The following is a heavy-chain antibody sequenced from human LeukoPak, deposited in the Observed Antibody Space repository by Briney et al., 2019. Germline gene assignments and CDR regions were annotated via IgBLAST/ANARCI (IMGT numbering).Heavy chain of an antibody. V-gene: IGHV1-69*04. Sequence: GASVKVSCKASGGTFSSYTISWVRQAPEQGLEWMGRIIPILGIANYAQKFQGRVTITADKSTSTAYMELSSLRSEDTAVYYCARDSLAGVAAPFDYWGQGTLVTVSS. CDR3: ARDSLAGVAAPFDY. D-gene: IGHD6-13*01. CDR2: IIPILGIA. CDR1: GGTFSSYT. J-gene: IGHJ4*02.